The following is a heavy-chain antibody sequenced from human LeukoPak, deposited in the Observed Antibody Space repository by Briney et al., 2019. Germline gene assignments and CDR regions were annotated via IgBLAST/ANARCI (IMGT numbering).Heavy chain of an antibody. D-gene: IGHD2-2*02. J-gene: IGHJ4*02. CDR3: AREEGYCSSTSCYSYFDY. CDR1: GGSFSGYY. CDR2: INHSGST. Sequence: SETLSLTCAVYGGSFSGYYWSWIRQPPGKGLEWIGEINHSGSTNYNPSLKSRVTISVDTSKNQFSLKLSSVTAADTAVYYCAREEGYCSSTSCYSYFDYWGQGTLVTVSS. V-gene: IGHV4-34*01.